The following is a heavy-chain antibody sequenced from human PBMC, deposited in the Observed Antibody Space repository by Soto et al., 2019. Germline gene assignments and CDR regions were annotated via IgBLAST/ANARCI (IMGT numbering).Heavy chain of an antibody. CDR2: IFHDGTA. Sequence: SETLSLTCAVSGVSISIGNWWTWVRRTPQRGLEYIGEIFHDGTANYYPSFERRVAISVDTSKNQFSLKLTSVTAADTAIYFCARLVYDTRLNYMYFDFWGQGALVTVSS. CDR1: GVSISIGNW. CDR3: ARLVYDTRLNYMYFDF. D-gene: IGHD2-8*01. J-gene: IGHJ4*02. V-gene: IGHV4-4*02.